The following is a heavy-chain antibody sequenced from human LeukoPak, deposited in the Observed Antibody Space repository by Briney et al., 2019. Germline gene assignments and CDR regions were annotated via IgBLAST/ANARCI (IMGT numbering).Heavy chain of an antibody. CDR1: AFTFSSYA. Sequence: GGSLRLSCAASAFTFSSYAMHWVRQAPGKGLEWVAVISYDGSNKYYADSVRGRFTISRDNSKNTLYLQMNGLRAEDTAVYYCARDGGWTFDYWGQGTLVTVSS. CDR2: ISYDGSNK. J-gene: IGHJ4*02. D-gene: IGHD6-19*01. V-gene: IGHV3-30-3*01. CDR3: ARDGGWTFDY.